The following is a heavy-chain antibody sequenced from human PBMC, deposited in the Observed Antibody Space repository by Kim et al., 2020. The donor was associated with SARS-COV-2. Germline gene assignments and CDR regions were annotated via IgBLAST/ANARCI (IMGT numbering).Heavy chain of an antibody. V-gene: IGHV3-23*01. D-gene: IGHD4-17*01. Sequence: ESLTGRLTISRDNSKHTLYLQRNSLSPEDTAIYYCTRGSTTSVHFYYGMDVWGQGTTVTVSS. J-gene: IGHJ6*02. CDR3: TRGSTTSVHFYYGMDV.